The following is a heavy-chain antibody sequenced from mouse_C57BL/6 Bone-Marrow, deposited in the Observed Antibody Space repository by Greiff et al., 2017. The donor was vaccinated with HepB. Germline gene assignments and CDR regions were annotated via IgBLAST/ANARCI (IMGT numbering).Heavy chain of an antibody. J-gene: IGHJ3*01. D-gene: IGHD2-3*01. V-gene: IGHV1-20*01. Sequence: EVQLKQSGPELVKPGDSVKISCKASGYSFTGYFMNWVMQSHGKSLEWIGRINPYNGDTFYNQKFKGKATLTVDKSSSTAHMELRSLTSEDSAVYYCALDGSLFAYWGQGTLVTVSA. CDR2: INPYNGDT. CDR1: GYSFTGYF. CDR3: ALDGSLFAY.